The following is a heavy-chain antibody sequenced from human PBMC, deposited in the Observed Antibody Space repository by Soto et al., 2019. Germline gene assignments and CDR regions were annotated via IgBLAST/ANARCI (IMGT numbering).Heavy chain of an antibody. D-gene: IGHD3-9*01. V-gene: IGHV5-51*01. Sequence: GEPLKISCKSSGYSFSSYWIAWVRLMPGKGLEWMGSIYPDDSDTKYSPSFQGQVTISADKSISAAYLQWSSLKASDTAIYYCARNSLTGYYNYYYSMDVWGQGTTVTVSS. CDR1: GYSFSSYW. CDR3: ARNSLTGYYNYYYSMDV. J-gene: IGHJ6*02. CDR2: IYPDDSDT.